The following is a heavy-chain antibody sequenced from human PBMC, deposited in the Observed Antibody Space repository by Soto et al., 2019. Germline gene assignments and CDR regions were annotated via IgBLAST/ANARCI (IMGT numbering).Heavy chain of an antibody. CDR3: AGRPYHYDSSGYH. D-gene: IGHD3-22*01. J-gene: IGHJ5*02. Sequence: SETLSLTCTVSGDSISSNNNYWSWIRQPPGKGLEWIGFIYYSGSTYYNPSLKSRVTISVDTSKNQFSLKLSSVTAADTAVYYCAGRPYHYDSSGYHWGQGTLVTVSS. CDR2: IYYSGST. V-gene: IGHV4-39*01. CDR1: GDSISSNNNY.